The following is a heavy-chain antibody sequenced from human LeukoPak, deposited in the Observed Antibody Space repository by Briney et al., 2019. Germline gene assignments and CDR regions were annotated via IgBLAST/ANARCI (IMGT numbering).Heavy chain of an antibody. CDR1: GFTFKDYG. Sequence: PGGSLRLSCAATGFTFKDYGMHWVRQPPGKGLEWVSGRNGSGTDYADSVKGRFTISRDNAKNSLYLQMTSLRPEDTALYYCAKHLRATNTYIFFGLDVWGQGTTVTVSS. V-gene: IGHV3-9*01. D-gene: IGHD1-26*01. CDR3: AKHLRATNTYIFFGLDV. CDR2: RNGSGT. J-gene: IGHJ6*02.